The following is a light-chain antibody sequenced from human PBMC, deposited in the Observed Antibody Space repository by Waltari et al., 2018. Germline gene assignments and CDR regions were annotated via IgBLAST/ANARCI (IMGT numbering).Light chain of an antibody. J-gene: IGKJ1*01. CDR2: GAS. Sequence: EIVMTQSPATLSVSPGERATLPCRASQSVSSNLAWYQHKPRQAPRLLIYGASTRATGIPARFSGSGSGTEFTLTISSLQSEDFAVYYCQQYNNWPLWTFGQGTKVEIK. CDR1: QSVSSN. CDR3: QQYNNWPLWT. V-gene: IGKV3-15*01.